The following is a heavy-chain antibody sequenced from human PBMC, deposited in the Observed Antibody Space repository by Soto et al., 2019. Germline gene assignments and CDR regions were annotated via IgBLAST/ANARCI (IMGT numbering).Heavy chain of an antibody. CDR1: GGTFSSYA. Sequence: SVKVSCKASGGTFSSYAISWVRQAPGQGLEWMGGIIPIFGTANYAQKFQGRVTITADESTSTAYMELSSLRSEDTAVYHCARFGDSSGMSGTVDAFDIWGQGTMVT. CDR2: IIPIFGTA. V-gene: IGHV1-69*13. CDR3: ARFGDSSGMSGTVDAFDI. D-gene: IGHD3-10*01. J-gene: IGHJ3*02.